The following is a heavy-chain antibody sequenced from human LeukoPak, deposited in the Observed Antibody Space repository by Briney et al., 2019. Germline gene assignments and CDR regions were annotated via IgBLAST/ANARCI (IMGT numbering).Heavy chain of an antibody. D-gene: IGHD2-2*01. Sequence: SETLSLTCAVYGESFSAYSWNWIRQSPGKGLEWIGEINHSGSTNYNPSLKSRVTISVDTSKNQTSKRQFSLRLNSVTAADTAVYYCTRERSTPGINWFDPWGQGTLVTVSS. J-gene: IGHJ5*02. CDR2: INHSGST. V-gene: IGHV4-34*01. CDR1: GESFSAYS. CDR3: TRERSTPGINWFDP.